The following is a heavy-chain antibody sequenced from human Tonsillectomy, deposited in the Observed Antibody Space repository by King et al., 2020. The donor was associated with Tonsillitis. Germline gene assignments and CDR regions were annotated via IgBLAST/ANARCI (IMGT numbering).Heavy chain of an antibody. CDR1: GFTFRNYA. J-gene: IGHJ4*02. CDR3: ARDQTWDNFDY. D-gene: IGHD1-26*01. CDR2: ISYDGTNK. Sequence: VQLVESGGGVVQPGRSLRLSCAASGFTFRNYAMHWVRQAPGKGLEWVAIISYDGTNKYYADSVKGRFIISRDNSKNTLYLQMNSLRAEDTAVYYCARDQTWDNFDYWGQGTLVTVSS. V-gene: IGHV3-30-3*01.